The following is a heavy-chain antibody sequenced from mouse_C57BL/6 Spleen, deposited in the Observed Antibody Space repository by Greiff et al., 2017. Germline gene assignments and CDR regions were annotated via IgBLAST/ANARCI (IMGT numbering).Heavy chain of an antibody. CDR1: GYTFTDYY. Sequence: VQLQQSGAELVRPGASVTLSCKASGYTFTDYYINWVKQRPGQGLEWIARIYPGSGNTYYNEKFKGKATLTAEKSSSTAYMQLSSLTSEDSAVYFCARWEGLRRAMDYWGQGTSVTVSS. V-gene: IGHV1-76*01. D-gene: IGHD1-1*01. CDR3: ARWEGLRRAMDY. J-gene: IGHJ4*01. CDR2: IYPGSGNT.